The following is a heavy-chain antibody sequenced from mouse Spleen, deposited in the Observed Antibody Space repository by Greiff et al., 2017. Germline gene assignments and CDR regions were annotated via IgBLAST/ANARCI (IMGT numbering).Heavy chain of an antibody. CDR3: ARENGSSYYFDY. Sequence: VQLQQPGAELVKPGASVKLSCKASGYTFTSYWMHWVKQRPGQGLEWIGMIHPNSGSTNYNEKFKSKATLTVDKSSSTAYMQLSSLTSEDSAVYYCARENGSSYYFDYGGQGTTLTVSS. V-gene: IGHV1-64*01. CDR1: GYTFTSYW. CDR2: IHPNSGST. D-gene: IGHD1-1*01. J-gene: IGHJ2*01.